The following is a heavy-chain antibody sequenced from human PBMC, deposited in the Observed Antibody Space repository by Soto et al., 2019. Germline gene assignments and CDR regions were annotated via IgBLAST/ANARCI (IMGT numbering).Heavy chain of an antibody. V-gene: IGHV3-30*03. Sequence: QVQLVESGGGVVPPGRSLKLSCIASGFAFESHGMHWVLQVSGTGLEWVAVSSHYGQNQYYRESVKVRFTISRDNSKNSLFLEVHSLRVEDKAVYYCARERADIVVAPVATSGMDVWCQGTAVTVSS. CDR2: SSHYGQNQ. J-gene: IGHJ6*02. D-gene: IGHD2-15*01. CDR1: GFAFESHG. CDR3: ARERADIVVAPVATSGMDV.